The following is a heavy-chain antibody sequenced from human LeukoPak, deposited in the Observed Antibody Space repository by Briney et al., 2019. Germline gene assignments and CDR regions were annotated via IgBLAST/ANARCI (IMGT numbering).Heavy chain of an antibody. CDR2: ISAYNGNT. D-gene: IGHD1-1*01. V-gene: IGHV1-18*01. CDR3: AKDRRRFTTGLYYFDY. CDR1: GYTFTSYG. J-gene: IGHJ4*02. Sequence: ASVKVPCKASGYTFTSYGISWVRQAPGQGLEWMGWISAYNGNTNYAQKLQGRVTMTTDTSTSTAYMELRSLRSDDTAVYYCAKDRRRFTTGLYYFDYWGQGTLVTVSS.